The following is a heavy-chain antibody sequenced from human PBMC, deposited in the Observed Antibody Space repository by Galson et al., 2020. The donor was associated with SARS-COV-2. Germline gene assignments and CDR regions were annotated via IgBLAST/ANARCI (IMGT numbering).Heavy chain of an antibody. CDR1: GFTFSSYA. CDR3: AREGGVLLDAFDI. V-gene: IGHV3-30*04. Sequence: GGSLRLSCAASGFTFSSYAMHWVRQAPGKGLEWVAVISYDGSNKYYADSVKGRFTISRDNSKNTLYLQMNSLRAEDTAVYYCAREGGVLLDAFDIWGQGTMVTVSS. D-gene: IGHD1-1*01. CDR2: ISYDGSNK. J-gene: IGHJ3*02.